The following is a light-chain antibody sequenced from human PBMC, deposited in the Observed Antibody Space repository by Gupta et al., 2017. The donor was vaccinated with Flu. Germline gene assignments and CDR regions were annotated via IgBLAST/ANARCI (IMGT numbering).Light chain of an antibody. CDR1: SNDVGGYNY. V-gene: IGLV2-14*01. CDR2: EVS. CDR3: SSDTSSSTPVV. Sequence: QSALTQPASVYGSPGQSIAISCTGTSNDVGGYNYVSWYQQHPGKAPKLMIYEVSNRPSGVTNRFSGSKSGNTASLTISGLQAEDEADYYCSSDTSSSTPVVFGGGTKRTVL. J-gene: IGLJ2*01.